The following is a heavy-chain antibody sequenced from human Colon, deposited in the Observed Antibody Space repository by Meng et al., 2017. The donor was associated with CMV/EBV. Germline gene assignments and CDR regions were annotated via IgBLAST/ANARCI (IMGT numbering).Heavy chain of an antibody. Sequence: GESLKISCAASGFSFSSYSFNWVRQAPGKGLEWISYVSISRDTIYYADSVNGRFTVSRDNPKNSLFLQMNSLRAEDTAVYYCARSYDFWSGRKWFDPWGQGTLVTVSS. CDR1: GFSFSSYS. CDR3: ARSYDFWSGRKWFDP. CDR2: VSISRDTI. J-gene: IGHJ5*02. V-gene: IGHV3-48*04. D-gene: IGHD3/OR15-3a*01.